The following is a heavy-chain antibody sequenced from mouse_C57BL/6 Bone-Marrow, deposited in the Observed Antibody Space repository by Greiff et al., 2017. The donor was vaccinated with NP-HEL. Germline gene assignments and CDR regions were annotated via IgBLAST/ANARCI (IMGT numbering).Heavy chain of an antibody. CDR1: GYTFTSYW. CDR3: SILYYSNLGYAMDY. Sequence: QVQLKQPGAELVKPGASVKVSCKASGYTFTSYWMHWVKQRPGQGLEWIGRIHPSDSDTNYNQKFKGKATLTVDKSSSTAYMQLSSLTSEDSAVYYCSILYYSNLGYAMDYWGQGTSVTVSS. J-gene: IGHJ4*01. CDR2: IHPSDSDT. D-gene: IGHD2-5*01. V-gene: IGHV1-74*01.